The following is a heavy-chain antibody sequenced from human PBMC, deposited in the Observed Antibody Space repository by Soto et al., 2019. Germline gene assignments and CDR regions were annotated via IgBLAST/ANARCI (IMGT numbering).Heavy chain of an antibody. V-gene: IGHV4-59*01. CDR3: ARGLGSSGQFFDY. Sequence: SETLSLTCTVSGGSISSYYWSWIRQPPGKGLEWIGYIYYSGSTNYNPSLKSRVTISVDTSKNQFSLKLSSVTAADTAVYYCARGLGSSGQFFDYWGQGTLVTVSS. J-gene: IGHJ4*02. D-gene: IGHD6-19*01. CDR1: GGSISSYY. CDR2: IYYSGST.